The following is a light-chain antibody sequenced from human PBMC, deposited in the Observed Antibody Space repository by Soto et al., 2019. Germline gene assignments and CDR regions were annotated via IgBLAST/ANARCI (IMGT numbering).Light chain of an antibody. V-gene: IGKV3-15*01. CDR1: QSVSSN. J-gene: IGKJ4*01. CDR2: GAS. Sequence: EIVMTQAPAALSVSQGERATLSCRASQSVSSNLAWYQQKPGQAPRLLIYGASTRATGIPARFSGSGSGTEFTLTISSLQSEDFAVYYCQQYNNWPPKITFGGGTKVDIK. CDR3: QQYNNWPPKIT.